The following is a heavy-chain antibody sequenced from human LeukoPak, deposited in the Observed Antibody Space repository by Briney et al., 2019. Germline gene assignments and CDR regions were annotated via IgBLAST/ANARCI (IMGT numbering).Heavy chain of an antibody. J-gene: IGHJ4*02. V-gene: IGHV4-30-4*08. CDR3: AGYCSSTSCYPLYYFDY. CDR2: IYYSGST. Sequence: PSETLSLTCTVSGGSISSGDYYWSWIRQPPGKGLEWIGYIYYSGSTYYNPSLKSRVTISVDTSKNQFSLKLSSVTAADTVVYYCAGYCSSTSCYPLYYFDYWGQGTLVTVSS. D-gene: IGHD2-2*01. CDR1: GGSISSGDYY.